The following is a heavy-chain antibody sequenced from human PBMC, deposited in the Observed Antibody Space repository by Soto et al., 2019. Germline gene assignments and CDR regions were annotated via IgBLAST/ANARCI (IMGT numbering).Heavy chain of an antibody. CDR3: VRDGTKTLRDWFDP. CDR1: GASISGFS. CDR2: IYATGTT. D-gene: IGHD1-1*01. V-gene: IGHV4-4*07. J-gene: IGHJ5*02. Sequence: QVQLQESGPGLVKPSETLSLTCTVSGASISGFSWSWIRKSAGKGLEWIGRIYATGTTDYNPSLKSRGMMSVTTSKKQFSLKLRSVTAADTAVYYCVRDGTKTLRDWFDPWGQGISVTVSS.